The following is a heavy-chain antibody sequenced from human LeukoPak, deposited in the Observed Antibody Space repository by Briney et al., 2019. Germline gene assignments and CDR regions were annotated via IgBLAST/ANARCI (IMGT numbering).Heavy chain of an antibody. V-gene: IGHV3-33*01. D-gene: IGHD1-26*01. CDR2: IFYDGSKQ. Sequence: GRSLRLSCTASRFTFSHYGMHWVRQAPGKGLEWLAVIFYDGSKQFYADSVKGRFTISRDNSKNTLYLEMNSLRAEDTAVYYCTRDTRSHYFDYWGQGTLVTVSS. J-gene: IGHJ4*02. CDR1: RFTFSHYG. CDR3: TRDTRSHYFDY.